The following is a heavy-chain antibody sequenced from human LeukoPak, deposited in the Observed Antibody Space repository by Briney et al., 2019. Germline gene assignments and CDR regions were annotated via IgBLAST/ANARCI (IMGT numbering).Heavy chain of an antibody. J-gene: IGHJ3*02. D-gene: IGHD2-15*01. CDR2: ISYDGSNK. Sequence: GGSMRLSCAASGFTFSSYAMHWVRQAPGKGLEWVAVISYDGSNKYYADSVKGRFTISRDNSKNTLYLQMNSLRAEDTAVYYCAREESGGNAFDIWGQGTMVTVSS. V-gene: IGHV3-30-3*01. CDR1: GFTFSSYA. CDR3: AREESGGNAFDI.